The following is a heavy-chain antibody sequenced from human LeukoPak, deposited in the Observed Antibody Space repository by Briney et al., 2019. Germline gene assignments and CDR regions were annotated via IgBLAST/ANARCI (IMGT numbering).Heavy chain of an antibody. CDR2: IDWDDDK. CDR3: ARIRADSSGWYVDY. V-gene: IGHV2-70*11. D-gene: IGHD6-19*01. J-gene: IGHJ4*02. CDR1: GFSLSTREMC. Sequence: SGPTLVNPTQTLTLTCTFSGFSLSTREMCVSWIRQPPGKALDWLARIDWDDDKDYSTSLKTRLTISKDTSKNQVVLTMTNMDPVDTATYYCARIRADSSGWYVDYWGQGTLVTVPS.